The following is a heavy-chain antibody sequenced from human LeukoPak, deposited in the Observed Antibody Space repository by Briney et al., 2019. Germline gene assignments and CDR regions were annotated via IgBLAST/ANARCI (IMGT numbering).Heavy chain of an antibody. D-gene: IGHD3-16*01. Sequence: PGGSLRLSCSASGFTFSDAWMGWVRQAPGKGLEWVGRIKSKANGGTTHFAAPVKGRFTISRDDSKNTLYLQMNGLKTEDTAVYYCAWGGDYFDFWGRGTLVTVSS. CDR3: AWGGDYFDF. CDR2: IKSKANGGTT. CDR1: GFTFSDAW. V-gene: IGHV3-15*01. J-gene: IGHJ4*02.